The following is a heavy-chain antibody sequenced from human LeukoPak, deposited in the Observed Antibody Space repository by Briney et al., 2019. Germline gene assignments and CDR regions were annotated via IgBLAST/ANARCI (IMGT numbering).Heavy chain of an antibody. CDR3: TTKVIRGNSGDDYDD. Sequence: GGSLRLSCAASGVTFSSYGMHWVRQAPGKGLEWVALISSDGNDKLYGDSVKGRFIISRDDSKSTLYLQMNSLRAEDTAVYYCTTKVIRGNSGDDYDDWGQGTLVTVSS. J-gene: IGHJ4*02. CDR1: GVTFSSYG. V-gene: IGHV3-30*03. D-gene: IGHD5-12*01. CDR2: ISSDGNDK.